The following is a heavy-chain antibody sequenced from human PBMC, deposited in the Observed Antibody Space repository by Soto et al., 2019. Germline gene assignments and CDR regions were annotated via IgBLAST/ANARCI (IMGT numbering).Heavy chain of an antibody. V-gene: IGHV2-5*02. CDR3: AHSGYDFWGFDP. CDR1: GFSLSTSGVG. J-gene: IGHJ5*02. CDR2: IYWDDDK. D-gene: IGHD3-3*01. Sequence: QITLKESGPTLVKPTQTLTLTCTFSGFSLSTSGVGVGWIRQPPGKALEWLALIYWDDDKRYSPSLKSRLTIXKXXSKHQVVLTMTNMDPVDTATYYCAHSGYDFWGFDPWGQGTLVTVSS.